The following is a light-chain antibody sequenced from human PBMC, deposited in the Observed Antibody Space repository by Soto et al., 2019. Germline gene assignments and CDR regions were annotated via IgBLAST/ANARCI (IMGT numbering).Light chain of an antibody. Sequence: QSALTQPASVSGSPGQSITISCTGTSSDIGGFNYVSWYLQHPGKAPKLMIYDVSNRPSGVSNRFSGSKSGNTASLTISGLQAEDEADYYCSSFTSSGALYVFGTGTKGTVL. CDR3: SSFTSSGALYV. CDR1: SSDIGGFNY. J-gene: IGLJ1*01. CDR2: DVS. V-gene: IGLV2-14*03.